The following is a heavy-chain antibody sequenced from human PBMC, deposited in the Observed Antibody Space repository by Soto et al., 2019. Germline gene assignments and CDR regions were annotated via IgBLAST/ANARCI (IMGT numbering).Heavy chain of an antibody. V-gene: IGHV3-30-3*01. J-gene: IGHJ6*02. CDR1: GFTFSSYA. CDR3: AREEIVGGSSSTIHYYGMDV. Sequence: GGSLRLSCAASGFTFSSYAMHWVRQAPGKGLEWVAVISYDGSNKYYADSVKGRFTISRDNSKNTLYLQMNSLRAEDTAVYYCAREEIVGGSSSTIHYYGMDVWGQGTTVTVSS. CDR2: ISYDGSNK. D-gene: IGHD6-6*01.